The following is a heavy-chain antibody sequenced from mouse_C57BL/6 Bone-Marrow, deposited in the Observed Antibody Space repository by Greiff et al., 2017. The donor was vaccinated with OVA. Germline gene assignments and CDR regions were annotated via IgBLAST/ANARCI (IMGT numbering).Heavy chain of an antibody. CDR2: IDPENGDT. D-gene: IGHD2-1*01. CDR3: TIYYGNPAWFAY. V-gene: IGHV14-4*01. Sequence: EVQLQQSGAELVRPGASVKLSCTASGFNIKDDYMHWVKQRPEQGLEWIGWIDPENGDTEYASKFQGKATITADTSSNTAYLQLSSLTSEDTAVYYCTIYYGNPAWFAYWGQGTLVTVSA. CDR1: GFNIKDDY. J-gene: IGHJ3*01.